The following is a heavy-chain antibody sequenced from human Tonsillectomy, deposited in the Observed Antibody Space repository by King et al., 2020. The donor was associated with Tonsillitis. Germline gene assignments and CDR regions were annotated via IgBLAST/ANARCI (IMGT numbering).Heavy chain of an antibody. D-gene: IGHD2-15*01. J-gene: IGHJ6*02. CDR3: ARDPRAGGPWSAYYYYGMDV. Sequence: VQLVESGGGVVQPGTSLRLSCVGTGFTFSSYTMHWVRQAPGKGLEWVAVISYDGSHEYYADSVKGRFTISRDNSKKTLSLQMNSLRTEDTALYYSARDPRAGGPWSAYYYYGMDVWGQGTWVIVSS. CDR2: ISYDGSHE. V-gene: IGHV3-30*03. CDR1: GFTFSSYT.